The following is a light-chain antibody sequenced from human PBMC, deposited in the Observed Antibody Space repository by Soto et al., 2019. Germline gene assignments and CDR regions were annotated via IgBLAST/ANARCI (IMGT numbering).Light chain of an antibody. CDR1: QGISSY. J-gene: IGKJ4*01. CDR2: AES. V-gene: IGKV1-8*01. CDR3: QQYYSYPLT. Sequence: AIRMTQSPSSLSASTGDRVTITCRASQGISSYLAWYQQRTGKAPKLLIYAESTLQSGVTSRFSGSGSGTDFTLKISCLQSEDFATYYCQQYYSYPLTVGGGTKGDI.